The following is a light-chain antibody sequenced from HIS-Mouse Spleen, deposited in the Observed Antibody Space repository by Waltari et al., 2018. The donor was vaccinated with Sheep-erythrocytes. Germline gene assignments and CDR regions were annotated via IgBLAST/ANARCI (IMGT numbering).Light chain of an antibody. J-gene: IGLJ2*01. CDR3: QAWDSSTAV. CDR1: KLGDKY. CDR2: QDS. Sequence: SYELTQPPSVSVSPGQTASITCSGDKLGDKYACWYQQKPGQSPVLVIYQDSKRPSGLPGPFSGSNSGNTATLSISGTQAMDEADYYCQAWDSSTAVFGGGTKLTVL. V-gene: IGLV3-1*01.